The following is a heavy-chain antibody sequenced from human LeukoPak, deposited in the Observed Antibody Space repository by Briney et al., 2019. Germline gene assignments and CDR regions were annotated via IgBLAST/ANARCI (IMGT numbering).Heavy chain of an antibody. Sequence: GASVKVSCKASGYSFTDYYIHWVRKAPGQGLEWMGIINPRDGYTNYAQKFQGRVTMTRDMATSTIYMQLSSLRSEDTAMYYCARLIAARGIVYWGQGILVTVSS. CDR2: INPRDGYT. V-gene: IGHV1-46*01. D-gene: IGHD6-6*01. CDR3: ARLIAARGIVY. CDR1: GYSFTDYY. J-gene: IGHJ4*02.